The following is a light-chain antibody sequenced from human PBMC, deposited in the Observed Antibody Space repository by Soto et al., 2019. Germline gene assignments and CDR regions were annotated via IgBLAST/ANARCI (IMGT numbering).Light chain of an antibody. CDR1: SGYSNYK. V-gene: IGLV9-49*01. J-gene: IGLJ2*01. CDR3: GADHGDGSNFV. CDR2: VGIVGIVG. Sequence: QSVLTQPPSASASLGASVTLTCTLSSGYSNYKVDWYQQRPGKGPRFVMRVGIVGIVGSKGDGIPDRFSVLGSGLNRYLTIKNIQEEDESVYHCGADHGDGSNFVFGGGTKLTVL.